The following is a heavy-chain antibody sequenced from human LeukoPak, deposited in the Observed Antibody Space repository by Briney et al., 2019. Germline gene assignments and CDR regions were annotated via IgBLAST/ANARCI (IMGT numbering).Heavy chain of an antibody. CDR3: ARVRGNSGSYLVDY. V-gene: IGHV1-2*06. D-gene: IGHD1-26*01. CDR1: GYTFTGYY. CDR2: INPNSGGT. J-gene: IGHJ4*02. Sequence: ASVKVSCKASGYTFTGYYMHWVRQAPGQGLEWMGRINPNSGGTNYVQKFQGRVTMTRDTSISTAYMELSRLRSDDTAVYYCARVRGNSGSYLVDYWGQGTLVTVSS.